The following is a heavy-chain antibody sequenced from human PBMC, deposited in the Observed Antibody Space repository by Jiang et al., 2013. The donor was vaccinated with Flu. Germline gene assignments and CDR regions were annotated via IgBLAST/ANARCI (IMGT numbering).Heavy chain of an antibody. J-gene: IGHJ4*02. CDR1: GYIFISHG. V-gene: IGHV1-18*01. D-gene: IGHD3-10*02. CDR2: ISVYNGNA. Sequence: SGAEVKKPGASVKVSCKTSGYIFISHGISWVRQAPGQGLEWMGWISVYNGNANYAQKLQGRVTMTTDTSTSTVYMELRSLRSDDTAVYYCARIKGGAPNYYVDYWGQGTLVTVS. CDR3: ARIKGGAPNYYVDY.